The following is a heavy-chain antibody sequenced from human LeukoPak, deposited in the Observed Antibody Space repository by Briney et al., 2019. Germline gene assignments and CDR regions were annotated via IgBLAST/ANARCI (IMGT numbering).Heavy chain of an antibody. CDR1: GFSLSSNA. D-gene: IGHD2-2*01. V-gene: IGHV3-23*01. CDR2: IGPDDAT. Sequence: GGSLRLSCAASGFSLSSNAVSWVRQAPGKRPEWVAGIGPDDATFYPASVRGRFTISRDTSQNTMYLQINSLRAEDTALYYCAKGNLQLGQYACDIWGQGTMVTVSS. J-gene: IGHJ3*02. CDR3: AKGNLQLGQYACDI.